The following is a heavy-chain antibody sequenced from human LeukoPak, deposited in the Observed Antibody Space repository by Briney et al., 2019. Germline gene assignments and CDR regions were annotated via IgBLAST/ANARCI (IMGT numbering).Heavy chain of an antibody. CDR3: ARQPSRDAFDI. Sequence: PGESLKISCKGSGYRFTSYWIAWVRQMPGKGLEWMGSIYPGDSDTRYSPSFQGQVTISVDKSISTAYLQWTSLKASDTAMYYCARQPSRDAFDIWGRATMVTVSS. V-gene: IGHV5-51*01. J-gene: IGHJ3*02. CDR1: GYRFTSYW. CDR2: IYPGDSDT.